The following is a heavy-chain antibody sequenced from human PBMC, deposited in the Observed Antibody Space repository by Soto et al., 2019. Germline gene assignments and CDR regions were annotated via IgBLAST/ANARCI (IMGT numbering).Heavy chain of an antibody. V-gene: IGHV5-51*01. CDR3: AASISYYGMDX. CDR2: IYPGDSDT. CDR1: GYTFTNYW. Sequence: GEALKISCKGSGYTFTNYWIGWVRQMPGKGPELMGIIYPGDSDTKYNPSFQGQVTISADKSITTTYLQWSSLKASDTAIYYCAASISYYGMDXWGQGTTVTVS. J-gene: IGHJ6*02.